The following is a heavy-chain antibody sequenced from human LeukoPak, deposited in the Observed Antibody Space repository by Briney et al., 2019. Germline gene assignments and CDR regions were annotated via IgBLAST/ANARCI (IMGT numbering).Heavy chain of an antibody. D-gene: IGHD3-10*01. V-gene: IGHV4-59*08. CDR1: GGSISSYY. J-gene: IGHJ3*02. Sequence: SETLSLTCTVSGGSISSYYWGWIRQPPGKGLEWIGYIYYSGSTNYNPSLKSRVTISVDTSKNQFSLKLSSVTAADTAVYYCARHGGSGRGRSAAFDIWGQGTMVTVSS. CDR2: IYYSGST. CDR3: ARHGGSGRGRSAAFDI.